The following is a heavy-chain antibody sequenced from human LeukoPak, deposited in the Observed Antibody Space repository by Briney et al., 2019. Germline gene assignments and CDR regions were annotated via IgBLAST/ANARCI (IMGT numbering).Heavy chain of an antibody. Sequence: ASVKVSCKASGYTFTSYYMHWVRQAPGQGLEWMGIINPSGGSTSYAQKFQGRVTMTRDMSTSTVYMELSSLRSEDTAVYYCARDRGNYYGSGYNWFDPWGQGTLVTVSS. CDR2: INPSGGST. J-gene: IGHJ5*02. V-gene: IGHV1-46*01. CDR1: GYTFTSYY. D-gene: IGHD3-10*01. CDR3: ARDRGNYYGSGYNWFDP.